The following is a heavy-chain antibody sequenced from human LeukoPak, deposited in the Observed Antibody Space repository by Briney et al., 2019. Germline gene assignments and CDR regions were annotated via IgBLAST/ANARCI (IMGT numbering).Heavy chain of an antibody. V-gene: IGHV4-4*02. Sequence: SGTLSLTCAVSGGSVSSSYWWTWVRQPPGRGLEWIGEVYHSGSTNYNPSLKSRVTMSVDKSENQFSLKLSSVTAADTAVYYCARDGHYDILTGYFQDWGQGTLVTVSS. CDR2: VYHSGST. CDR3: ARDGHYDILTGYFQD. D-gene: IGHD3-9*01. J-gene: IGHJ1*01. CDR1: GGSVSSSYW.